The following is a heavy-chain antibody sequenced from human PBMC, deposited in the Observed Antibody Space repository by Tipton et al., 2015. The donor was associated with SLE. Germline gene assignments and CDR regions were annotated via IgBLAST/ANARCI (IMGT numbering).Heavy chain of an antibody. CDR2: ISWNSGAK. J-gene: IGHJ3*02. D-gene: IGHD6-19*01. Sequence: RSLRLSCTASGFTFDNYAIHWVRQAPGKGLEWVSGISWNSGAKGYADSVKGRFTISRDNAKNSLYLQMNSLTAEDTAFYHCAKDKMPVPGTGHGDAFDIGGKEPRVTVPS. CDR3: AKDKMPVPGTGHGDAFDI. V-gene: IGHV3-9*01. CDR1: GFTFDNYA.